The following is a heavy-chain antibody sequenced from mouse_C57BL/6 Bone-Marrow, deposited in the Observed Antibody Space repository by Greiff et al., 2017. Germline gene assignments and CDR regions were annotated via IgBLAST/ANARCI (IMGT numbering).Heavy chain of an antibody. CDR1: GYTFTDYY. V-gene: IGHV1-26*01. CDR3: ASQDSSGYFAY. J-gene: IGHJ3*01. Sequence: VQLQQSGPELVKPGASVKISCKASGYTFTDYYMNWVKQSHGKSLEWIGDINPNNGGTSYNQKFKGKATLTVDKSSSTAYMELRSLTSEDSAVDYCASQDSSGYFAYWGQGTLVTVSA. CDR2: INPNNGGT. D-gene: IGHD3-2*02.